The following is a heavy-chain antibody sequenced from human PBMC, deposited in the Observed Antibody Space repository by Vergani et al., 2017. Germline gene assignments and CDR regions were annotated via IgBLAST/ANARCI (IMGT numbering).Heavy chain of an antibody. D-gene: IGHD2-2*01. V-gene: IGHV3-30-3*01. Sequence: QVQLVESGGGVVQPGRSLRLSCAASGFTFSSYAMHWVRQAPGKGLEWVAVIAYDGSNTYYADSVKGRCTISRDNSKNTLYLQMHRRRAEDTAVYFCASLDIVVVPALPGYMDVWGKGTTVTVS. CDR3: ASLDIVVVPALPGYMDV. J-gene: IGHJ6*03. CDR2: IAYDGSNT. CDR1: GFTFSSYA.